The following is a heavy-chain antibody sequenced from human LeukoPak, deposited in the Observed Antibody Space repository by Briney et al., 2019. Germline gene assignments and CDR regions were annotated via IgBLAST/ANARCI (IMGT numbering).Heavy chain of an antibody. CDR3: ARAPGSGSYGDY. J-gene: IGHJ4*02. D-gene: IGHD3-10*01. V-gene: IGHV4-39*07. CDR1: GGSISSGGYY. Sequence: SETLSLTCTVSGGSISSGGYYWGWIRQPPGKGLEWIRSIYYSGSTYYNPSLKSRVTISVDTSKNQFSLKLSSVTAADTAVYYCARAPGSGSYGDYWGQGTLVTVSS. CDR2: IYYSGST.